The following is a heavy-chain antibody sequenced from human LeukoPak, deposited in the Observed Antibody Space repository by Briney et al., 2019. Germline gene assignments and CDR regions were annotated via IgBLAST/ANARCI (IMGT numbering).Heavy chain of an antibody. J-gene: IGHJ4*02. Sequence: GASVKVSCATFGYTFTSFDINWVRQAPGQGLEWMGWMNPDTGKTGYAQKFQGRVTMTRNTSIGTAYMELSSLRSDDTAVYYCASELRHQDYWGQGTLVTVSS. V-gene: IGHV1-8*01. CDR2: MNPDTGKT. CDR3: ASELRHQDY. D-gene: IGHD2-15*01. CDR1: GYTFTSFD.